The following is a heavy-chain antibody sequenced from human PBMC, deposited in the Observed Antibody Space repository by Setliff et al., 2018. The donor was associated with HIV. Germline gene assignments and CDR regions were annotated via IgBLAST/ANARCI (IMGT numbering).Heavy chain of an antibody. CDR1: GYAFTSFQ. CDR2: IVPSSGDI. J-gene: IGHJ4*02. D-gene: IGHD6-19*01. Sequence: ASVKVSCKTSGYAFTSFQLHWVRQAPGQGLEWLGGIVPSSGDINYAQKFRGRVTMTRDMSTTTVYMDLNSLTSEDTAVYYCARETAGGHWDEYWGQGTLVTVSS. V-gene: IGHV1-46*01. CDR3: ARETAGGHWDEY.